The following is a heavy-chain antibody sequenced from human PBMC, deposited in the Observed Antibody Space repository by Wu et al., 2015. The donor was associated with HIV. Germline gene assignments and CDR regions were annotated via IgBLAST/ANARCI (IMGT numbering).Heavy chain of an antibody. Sequence: QVQLVQSGTELKRPGSSVKISCKASGGTFSSYAINWVRQAPGQGLEWVGRIIPIFGTPDYARKFRGRIRITADESSTTSYMELISLGREDTAIYYCARRQQLVDQWGQGTLISVSS. CDR3: ARRQQLVDQ. J-gene: IGHJ4*02. D-gene: IGHD5-24*01. CDR2: IIPIFGTP. V-gene: IGHV1-69*13. CDR1: GGTFSSYA.